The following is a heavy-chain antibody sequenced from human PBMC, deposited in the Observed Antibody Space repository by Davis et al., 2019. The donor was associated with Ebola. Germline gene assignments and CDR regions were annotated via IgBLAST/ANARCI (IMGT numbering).Heavy chain of an antibody. CDR1: GGTFSSYA. Sequence: AASVKVSCKASGGTFSSYAISWVRQAPGQGLEWMGGIIPIFGTANYAQKFQGRVTMTEDTSTDTAYMELNSLRAEDTAVYYCARAGGSTTLTAPSMDVWGQGTTVTVSS. J-gene: IGHJ6*02. D-gene: IGHD2/OR15-2a*01. CDR3: ARAGGSTTLTAPSMDV. CDR2: IIPIFGTA. V-gene: IGHV1-69*06.